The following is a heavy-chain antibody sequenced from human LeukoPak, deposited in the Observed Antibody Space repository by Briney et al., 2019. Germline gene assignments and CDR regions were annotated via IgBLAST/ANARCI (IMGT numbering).Heavy chain of an antibody. CDR3: ARNDSSGYFDY. D-gene: IGHD3-22*01. CDR2: IYHSGGT. V-gene: IGHV4-38-2*01. J-gene: IGHJ4*02. CDR1: DSSISSTSY. Sequence: PSETLSLTCAVSDSSISSTSYWGWIRQPPGKGLEWIGSIYHSGGTVYNPSLKSRVTISVDTSKKQFSLKLTSVTAADTAVYSCARNDSSGYFDYWGQGTLVTVSS.